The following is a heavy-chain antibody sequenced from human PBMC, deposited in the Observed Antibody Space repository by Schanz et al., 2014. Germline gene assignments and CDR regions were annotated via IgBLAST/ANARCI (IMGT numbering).Heavy chain of an antibody. CDR1: GYTLSAYS. CDR2: VNPSVRGT. D-gene: IGHD6-19*01. Sequence: QVQLVQSGTQVKKPGASVKVSCKASGYTLSAYSLHWVRQAPGQGLEWMGIVNPSVRGTHFAREFQGRVTVTSDTSTSTVYMELSGLRSEDTAVYYCARRGYSSGWYDRDIAHFDYWSQGTLVAVSS. J-gene: IGHJ4*02. V-gene: IGHV1-46*01. CDR3: ARRGYSSGWYDRDIAHFDY.